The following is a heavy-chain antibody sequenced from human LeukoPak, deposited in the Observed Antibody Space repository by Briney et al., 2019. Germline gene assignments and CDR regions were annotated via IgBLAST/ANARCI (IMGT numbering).Heavy chain of an antibody. Sequence: GSLRLSCAASGFXVSSNYISWVRQAPGKGLEWVSVIYSGGSTYYADSVKGRFTISRDNAKNSLYLQMNSLRAEDTAVYYCARDVGYSYGPSNYYYYYGMDVWGQGATVTVSS. J-gene: IGHJ6*02. CDR3: ARDVGYSYGPSNYYYYYGMDV. D-gene: IGHD5-18*01. CDR2: IYSGGST. V-gene: IGHV3-53*01. CDR1: GFXVSSNY.